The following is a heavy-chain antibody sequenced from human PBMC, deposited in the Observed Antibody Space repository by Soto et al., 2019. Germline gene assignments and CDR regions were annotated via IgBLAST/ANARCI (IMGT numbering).Heavy chain of an antibody. V-gene: IGHV1-69*01. CDR1: GGTFSSYA. CDR3: ARSQGGSSSLDIYYYYYYGMDV. D-gene: IGHD2-15*01. CDR2: IIPIFGTA. Sequence: QVQLVQSGAEVKKPGSSVKVSCKAPGGTFSSYAISWVRQAPGQGLEWMGGIIPIFGTAKYAQKFQGRVTITADESTSTGYMELSSLRSEDTAVYYCARSQGGSSSLDIYYYYYYGMDVWGQRTTVTVSS. J-gene: IGHJ6*02.